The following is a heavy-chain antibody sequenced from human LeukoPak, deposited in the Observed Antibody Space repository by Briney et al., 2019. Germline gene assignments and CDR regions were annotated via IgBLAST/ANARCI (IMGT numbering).Heavy chain of an antibody. Sequence: GGSLRLSCAASGFTFSDYYMSWIRQAPGKGLEWVSYISSSGSTIYYADSVKGRFTISRDNAKNSLYLQMNSLRAEDTAVYYCARDRPGYSSAWYCDYWGQGTLVTVSS. CDR3: ARDRPGYSSAWYCDY. CDR1: GFTFSDYY. V-gene: IGHV3-11*04. D-gene: IGHD6-19*01. CDR2: ISSSGSTI. J-gene: IGHJ4*02.